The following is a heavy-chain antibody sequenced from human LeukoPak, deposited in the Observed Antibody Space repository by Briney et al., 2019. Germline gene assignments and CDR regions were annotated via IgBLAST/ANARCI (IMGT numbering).Heavy chain of an antibody. J-gene: IGHJ4*02. CDR1: GYTFTGYY. CDR3: ARVFGATPDFDY. V-gene: IGHV1-2*02. CDR2: INPNSGGT. Sequence: ASVKVSCKASGYTFTGYYMHWVRQAPGQGLEWMGWINPNSGGTNYTQKFQGRVTMTRDTSISTAYMELSRLRSDDTAVYYCARVFGATPDFDYWGQGTLVTVSS. D-gene: IGHD3-3*01.